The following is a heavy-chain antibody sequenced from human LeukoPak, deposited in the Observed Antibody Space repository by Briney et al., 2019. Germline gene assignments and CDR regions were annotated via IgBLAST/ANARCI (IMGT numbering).Heavy chain of an antibody. Sequence: ASVNVSCTASGYTLTSYDINWVRQATGQGLEWMGWMNPNSGNTGYAQKFQGRVTMTRNTSISTAYMELSSLRSEDTAVYCCARALRLGELSPYSKYYYYYYMDVWGKGTTVTVSS. CDR2: MNPNSGNT. CDR1: GYTLTSYD. CDR3: ARALRLGELSPYSKYYYYYYMDV. V-gene: IGHV1-8*01. D-gene: IGHD3-16*02. J-gene: IGHJ6*03.